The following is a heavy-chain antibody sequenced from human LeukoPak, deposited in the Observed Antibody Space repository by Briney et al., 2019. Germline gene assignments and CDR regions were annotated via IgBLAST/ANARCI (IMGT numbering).Heavy chain of an antibody. V-gene: IGHV3-15*01. CDR2: IKRKTDGGTT. J-gene: IGHJ4*02. D-gene: IGHD3-16*01. CDR1: GFTFSNAW. CDR3: TTAVRITGFDS. Sequence: GGSLRLSCATSGFTFSNAWMTWVRQAPGKGLEWVGLIKRKTDGGTTDYAAPVKGRFTVSRDDSIKTLYLQMNSLKTEDTGVYYCTTAVRITGFDSWGQGALVTVSS.